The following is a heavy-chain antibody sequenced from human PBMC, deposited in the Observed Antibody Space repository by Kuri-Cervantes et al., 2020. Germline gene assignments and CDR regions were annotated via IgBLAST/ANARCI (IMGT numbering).Heavy chain of an antibody. CDR2: IIPILGIA. J-gene: IGHJ6*02. CDR3: ARDLFTTKLYYYGMDV. CDR1: GGTFSSYT. D-gene: IGHD3-22*01. Sequence: SVKVSCKASGGTFSSYTISWVRQAPGQGLEWMGRIIPILGIANYAQKFQGRVTITADKSTSTAYMELRSLRSDDTAVYYCARDLFTTKLYYYGMDVWGQGTTVTVSS. V-gene: IGHV1-69*04.